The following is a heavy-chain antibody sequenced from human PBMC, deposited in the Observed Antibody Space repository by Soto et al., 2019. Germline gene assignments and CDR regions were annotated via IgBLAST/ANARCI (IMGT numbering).Heavy chain of an antibody. CDR3: ARDHSVFYDTLRPSYANNAFDI. V-gene: IGHV1-69*01. D-gene: IGHD3-22*01. CDR2: IIPIFGTA. CDR1: GGTFSSYA. Sequence: QVQLVQSGAEVKKPGSSVKVSCKASGGTFSSYAISWVRQAPGQGLEWMGGIIPIFGTANYAQKFQGRVTITADESTSTAYMELSSLRSEDTAVYYCARDHSVFYDTLRPSYANNAFDIWGQGTMVTVSS. J-gene: IGHJ3*02.